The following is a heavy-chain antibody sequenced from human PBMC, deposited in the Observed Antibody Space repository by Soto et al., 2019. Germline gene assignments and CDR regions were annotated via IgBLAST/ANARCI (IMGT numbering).Heavy chain of an antibody. CDR3: ARGSGYYYWDDY. V-gene: IGHV1-3*01. CDR1: GYTFTNYA. Sequence: GASVKVSCKASGYTFTNYAMNWVRQAPGQRLEWMGWINAGNGNTKYSQKFKGRVTITRDTSASTAYMELSSLRSEDTAVYHCARGSGYYYWDDYWGQGTLVTVSS. J-gene: IGHJ4*02. D-gene: IGHD3-22*01. CDR2: INAGNGNT.